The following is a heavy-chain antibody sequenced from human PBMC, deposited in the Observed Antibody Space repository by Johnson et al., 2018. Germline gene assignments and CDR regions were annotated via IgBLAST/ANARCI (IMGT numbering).Heavy chain of an antibody. V-gene: IGHV4-34*01. CDR1: GGSFSGYY. J-gene: IGHJ3*02. CDR3: AKSLGFEFWSGGDAFDI. D-gene: IGHD3-3*01. Sequence: QVQLQQWGAGLLKPSETLSLTCAVYGGSFSGYYWSWIRQPPGKGLEWIGEINHSGSTNYNPSLKSRVTISGDTSKNQFSLKLSSVNAADTAVYYCAKSLGFEFWSGGDAFDIWGQGTMVTVSS. CDR2: INHSGST.